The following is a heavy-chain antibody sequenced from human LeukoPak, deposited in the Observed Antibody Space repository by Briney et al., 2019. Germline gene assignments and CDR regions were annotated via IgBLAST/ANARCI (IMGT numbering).Heavy chain of an antibody. CDR3: ARAERGQYCSSTSCYRGSYYYYGMDV. D-gene: IGHD2-2*02. Sequence: GASVKVSCKASGGTFSSYAISWGRQAPGQGLEWMGRIIPILGIANHAQKFQGRVTITADKSTSTAYMELSSLRSEDTAVYYCARAERGQYCSSTSCYRGSYYYYGMDVWGQGTTVTVSS. J-gene: IGHJ6*02. CDR2: IIPILGIA. V-gene: IGHV1-69*04. CDR1: GGTFSSYA.